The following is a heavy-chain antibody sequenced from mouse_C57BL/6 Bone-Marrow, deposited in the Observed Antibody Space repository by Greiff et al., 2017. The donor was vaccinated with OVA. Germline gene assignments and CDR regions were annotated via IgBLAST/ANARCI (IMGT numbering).Heavy chain of an antibody. J-gene: IGHJ3*01. Sequence: QVQLQQSGAELVKPGASVKMSCKASGYTFTSYWITWVKQRPGQGLEWIGDIYPGSGSTNYNEKFKSKATLTVDRSSSTAYMQLSSLTSEDSAVYYCAREEGGSPSAYWGQGTLVTVSA. V-gene: IGHV1-55*01. CDR3: AREEGGSPSAY. CDR1: GYTFTSYW. CDR2: IYPGSGST. D-gene: IGHD1-1*01.